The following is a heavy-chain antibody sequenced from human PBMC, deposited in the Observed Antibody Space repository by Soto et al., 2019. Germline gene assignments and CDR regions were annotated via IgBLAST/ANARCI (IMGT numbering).Heavy chain of an antibody. V-gene: IGHV4-34*01. D-gene: IGHD2-15*01. Sequence: SETLSLTCAVYGGSFSGYYWSWIRQPPGKGVEWIGEINHSGSTNYNPSLKSRVTISVDTSKNQFSLKLSSVTAADTAVYYCARGGRYCSGGSCRYERVVGRHYYYYGMDVWGQGTTVTVSS. J-gene: IGHJ6*02. CDR1: GGSFSGYY. CDR2: INHSGST. CDR3: ARGGRYCSGGSCRYERVVGRHYYYYGMDV.